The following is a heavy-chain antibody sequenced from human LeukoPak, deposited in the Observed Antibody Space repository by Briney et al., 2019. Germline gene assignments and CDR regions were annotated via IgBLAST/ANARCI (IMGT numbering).Heavy chain of an antibody. D-gene: IGHD3-10*01. CDR1: GGPFSGYF. CDR2: IHNSGTT. V-gene: IGHV4-34*01. Sequence: PSETLSLTCAVSGGPFSGYFWSWIRQSSGKGLEWIGEIHNSGTTNYNPFLNSRVTISEDTSKNQFYLNLSSVTAADTVDYYCARRYYYNLGSFPFDFWGQGTLVTVSS. J-gene: IGHJ4*02. CDR3: ARRYYYNLGSFPFDF.